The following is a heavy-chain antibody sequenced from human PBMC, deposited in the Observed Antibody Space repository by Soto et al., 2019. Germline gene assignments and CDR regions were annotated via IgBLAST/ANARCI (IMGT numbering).Heavy chain of an antibody. CDR2: ISGSGGST. V-gene: IGHV3-23*01. J-gene: IGHJ6*03. Sequence: PGGSLRLSCAASGFTFSSYAMSWIRQAQGKGLEWVSAISGSGGSTYYADSVKGRFTISRDNSKNTLYLQMNSLRAEDTAVYYCAKAALRFLEWSIPSSYYYMDVWGKGTTVTVSS. CDR1: GFTFSSYA. D-gene: IGHD3-3*01. CDR3: AKAALRFLEWSIPSSYYYMDV.